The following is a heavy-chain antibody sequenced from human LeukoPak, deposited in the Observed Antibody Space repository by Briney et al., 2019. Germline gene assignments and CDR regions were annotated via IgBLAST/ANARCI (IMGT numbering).Heavy chain of an antibody. CDR3: AKDSSVVVPAAISVSYFDY. J-gene: IGHJ4*02. Sequence: GGSLRLSCAASGFTFSSYAMSWVRQAPGKGLEWVSAISGCGGSTYYADSVKGRFTISRDNSKNTLYLQMNSLRAEDTAVYYCAKDSSVVVPAAISVSYFDYWGQGTLVTVSS. D-gene: IGHD2-2*01. CDR2: ISGCGGST. V-gene: IGHV3-23*01. CDR1: GFTFSSYA.